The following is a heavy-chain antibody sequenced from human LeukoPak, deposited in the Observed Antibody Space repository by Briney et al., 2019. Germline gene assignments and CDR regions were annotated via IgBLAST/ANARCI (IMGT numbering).Heavy chain of an antibody. V-gene: IGHV4-39*01. J-gene: IGHJ4*02. CDR1: GGSISSSSYY. Sequence: SETLSLTCTVSGGSISSSSYYWGWIRQPPGKGLEWIGSIYYSGSTYYNPSLKSRVAISVDTSKNQFSQKLTSVTATDTAVYYCARTYPDCDYWGQGTLVTVSS. CDR3: ARTYPDCDY. D-gene: IGHD2-21*02. CDR2: IYYSGST.